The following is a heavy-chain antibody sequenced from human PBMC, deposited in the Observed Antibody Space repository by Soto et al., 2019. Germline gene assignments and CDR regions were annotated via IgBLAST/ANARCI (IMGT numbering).Heavy chain of an antibody. CDR1: GYTFTGYY. CDR2: MNPNSGNT. D-gene: IGHD2-15*01. J-gene: IGHJ4*02. CDR3: ASGGCSGGSCYSRATTFDWCWFCY. Sequence: GASVKVSCKASGYTFTGYYMHWVRQAPGQGLEWMGWMNPNSGNTGYAQKFQGRVTMTRNTSISTAYMELSSLRSEDTAVYYCASGGCSGGSCYSRATTFDWCWFCYWGQGTLVTVSS. V-gene: IGHV1-8*02.